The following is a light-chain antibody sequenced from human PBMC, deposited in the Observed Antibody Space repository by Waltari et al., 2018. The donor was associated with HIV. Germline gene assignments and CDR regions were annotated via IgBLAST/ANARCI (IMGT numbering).Light chain of an antibody. V-gene: IGLV1-40*01. CDR2: ANI. J-gene: IGLJ2*01. Sequence: QPVRPQPPPVSGAPGRRVPTPGPGSTPNIGAGYDLPGSRQLPGTAPKLLIYANINRPSGVPDRFSGSKSGSSASLAITGLQAEDEAHYYCQSFDSSLTTSGVIFGGGTKLTVL. CDR3: QSFDSSLTTSGVI. CDR1: TPNIGAGYD.